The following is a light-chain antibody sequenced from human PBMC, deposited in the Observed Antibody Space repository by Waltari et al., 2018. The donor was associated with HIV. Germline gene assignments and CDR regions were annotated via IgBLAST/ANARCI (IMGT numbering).Light chain of an antibody. CDR3: QQCHSYPLS. Sequence: IQLTPSPSSLSASVGDRVTLSCRASQGINVALAWYQHKPGRSPKLLINDASILQSGVPSRFSGSGSGTDFTLTIDSLQPEDFATYYCQQCHSYPLSFGPGTKVEIK. V-gene: IGKV1-13*02. J-gene: IGKJ2*03. CDR1: QGINVA. CDR2: DAS.